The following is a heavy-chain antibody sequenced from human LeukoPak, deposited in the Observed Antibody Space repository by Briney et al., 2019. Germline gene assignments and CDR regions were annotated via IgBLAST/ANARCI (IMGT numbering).Heavy chain of an antibody. J-gene: IGHJ4*02. Sequence: SETLSLTCTVSGGSISSSSYYWGWIRQPPGKGLEWIGSIYYSGSTYYNPSLKSRVTISVDASKNQFSLKLSSVTAADTVVYYCASGYCSSTSCYYFDYWGQGTLVTVSS. CDR3: ASGYCSSTSCYYFDY. V-gene: IGHV4-39*01. CDR2: IYYSGST. CDR1: GGSISSSSYY. D-gene: IGHD2-2*03.